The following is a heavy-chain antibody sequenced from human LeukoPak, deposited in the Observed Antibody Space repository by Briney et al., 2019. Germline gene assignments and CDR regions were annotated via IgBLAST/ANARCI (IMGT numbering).Heavy chain of an antibody. CDR2: ISSSGSTI. CDR3: ARDSGVGVIYGMDV. V-gene: IGHV3-48*03. CDR1: GFTFSSYE. J-gene: IGHJ6*02. Sequence: GGPLRLSCAASGFTFSSYEMNWVRQAPGKGLEWVSYISSSGSTIYYADSVKGRFTISRDNAKNSLYLQMNSLRAEDTAIYYCARDSGVGVIYGMDVWGQGTTVTVSS. D-gene: IGHD1-26*01.